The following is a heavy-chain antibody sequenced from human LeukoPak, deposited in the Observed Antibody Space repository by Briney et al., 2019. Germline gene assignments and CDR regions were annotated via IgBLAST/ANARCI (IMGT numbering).Heavy chain of an antibody. Sequence: ASVKVSCKASGYTFTSYDINWVRQATGQGLEWMGWMNPNSGNTGYAQKFQGRVTMTRNTSISTAYMELSSLRSEDTAVYYCAIAPLRRGRFEYWGQGTLVTVSS. J-gene: IGHJ4*02. CDR2: MNPNSGNT. D-gene: IGHD5-12*01. CDR1: GYTFTSYD. V-gene: IGHV1-8*01. CDR3: AIAPLRRGRFEY.